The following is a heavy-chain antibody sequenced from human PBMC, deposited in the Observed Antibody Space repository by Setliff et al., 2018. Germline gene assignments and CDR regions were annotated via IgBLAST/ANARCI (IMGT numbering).Heavy chain of an antibody. J-gene: IGHJ4*02. CDR1: GGSFSGYH. CDR3: ARAVPRGATPDY. Sequence: NPSETLSLTCAVYGGSFSGYHWSWIRQAPGKGLEWIGSIYHSGSTYFNPSLKSRVTISVDTSKNQFSLKLNSVTAADTTVYYCARAVPRGATPDYWGQGTLVTVPS. V-gene: IGHV4-34*01. D-gene: IGHD2-2*01. CDR2: IYHSGST.